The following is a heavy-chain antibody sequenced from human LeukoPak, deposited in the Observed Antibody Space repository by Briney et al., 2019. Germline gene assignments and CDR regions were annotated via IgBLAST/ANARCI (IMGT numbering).Heavy chain of an antibody. CDR1: GFSFSSYS. CDR2: IGGSGSPI. J-gene: IGHJ4*02. D-gene: IGHD3-10*01. V-gene: IGHV3-48*01. Sequence: PGGSLRLSCAASGFSFSSYSMNWVRQAPGKGLEWVSYIGGSGSPIYYAGSVKGRFTISRDNAKNSLYLHMNSLRAEDTAVYYCARDRLWAFDYWGQGTLVTVSS. CDR3: ARDRLWAFDY.